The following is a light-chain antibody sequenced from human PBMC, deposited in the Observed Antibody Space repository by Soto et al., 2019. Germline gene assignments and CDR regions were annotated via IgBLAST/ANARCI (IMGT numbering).Light chain of an antibody. J-gene: IGKJ3*01. V-gene: IGKV1-39*01. CDR2: AAS. CDR1: QSISSY. Sequence: DIQMTQSPSTLSGSVGDRVTITCRASQSISSYLNWYQQKPGKAPKLLIYAASSLQSGVPSRFSGSGSGTDFTLTISSLQPEDFATYYCQQSYSTPHVGPGTKVDIK. CDR3: QQSYSTPH.